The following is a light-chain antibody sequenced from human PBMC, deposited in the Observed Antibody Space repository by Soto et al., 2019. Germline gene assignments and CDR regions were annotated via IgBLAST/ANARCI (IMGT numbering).Light chain of an antibody. CDR2: GAS. Sequence: VLTQSPGTLSLSPGERATLSCRASQSVSSSYLAWYQQKPGQAPRLLIYGASSRSTCIPDRFSGSGSATDITLTISRLEPEDFAVYYCQQYGSSSGLTFGGGTKVDIK. J-gene: IGKJ4*01. V-gene: IGKV3-20*01. CDR3: QQYGSSSGLT. CDR1: QSVSSSY.